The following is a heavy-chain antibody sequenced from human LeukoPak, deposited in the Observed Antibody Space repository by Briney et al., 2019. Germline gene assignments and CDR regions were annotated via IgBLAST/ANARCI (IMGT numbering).Heavy chain of an antibody. Sequence: GGSLRLSCAASRFTFSTYWMHWVRQAPGKGLVWVSRINSDGSSTGYADSVKGRFTISRDNAKNTLYLQMNSLRAEDTALYYCARDNMGFDYWGQGTLVTVYS. CDR2: INSDGSST. D-gene: IGHD2/OR15-2a*01. J-gene: IGHJ4*02. CDR1: RFTFSTYW. V-gene: IGHV3-74*01. CDR3: ARDNMGFDY.